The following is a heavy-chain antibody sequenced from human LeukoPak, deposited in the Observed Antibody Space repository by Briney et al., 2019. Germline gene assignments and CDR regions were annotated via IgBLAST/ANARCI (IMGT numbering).Heavy chain of an antibody. J-gene: IGHJ4*02. CDR2: ISGSGGST. CDR3: AKDGAGSQSYCSSTSCYVDY. Sequence: PGGSLRLSCAASGFTFSSYWMSWVRQAPGKGLEWVSAISGSGGSTYYADSVKGRFTISRDNSKNTLYLQMNSLRAEDTAVYYCAKDGAGSQSYCSSTSCYVDYWGQGTLVTVSS. CDR1: GFTFSSYW. V-gene: IGHV3-23*01. D-gene: IGHD2-2*01.